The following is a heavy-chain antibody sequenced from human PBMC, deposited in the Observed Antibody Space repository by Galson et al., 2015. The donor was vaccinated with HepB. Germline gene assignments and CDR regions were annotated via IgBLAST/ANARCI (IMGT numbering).Heavy chain of an antibody. CDR3: TKDGVGGTWDY. CDR1: GFTFSSNS. V-gene: IGHV3-23*01. Sequence: SLRLSCAASGFTFSSNSMSWVRQAPGKGLEWVSAITGSGGITFYADSVKGRFTISRDNFKNTLYLQMNSLSTEDTATYYCTKDGVGGTWDYWGQGTPVTVSS. J-gene: IGHJ4*02. CDR2: ITGSGGIT. D-gene: IGHD6-19*01.